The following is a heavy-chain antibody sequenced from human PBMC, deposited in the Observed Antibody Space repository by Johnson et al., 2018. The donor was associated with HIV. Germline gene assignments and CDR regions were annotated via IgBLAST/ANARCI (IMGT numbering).Heavy chain of an antibody. CDR1: GFTFSSYD. Sequence: VQLVESGGGLVQPGGSLRLSCAASGFTFSSYDMHWVRQATGKGLEWVSTIGTAGDTYYPGSVKGRFTISRENANNSLYLQMNSLRAGDTAVYYCARGYCTSGLCYGGNSDAFDIWGQGTMVTVSS. D-gene: IGHD2-8*01. J-gene: IGHJ3*02. CDR2: IGTAGDT. CDR3: ARGYCTSGLCYGGNSDAFDI. V-gene: IGHV3-13*01.